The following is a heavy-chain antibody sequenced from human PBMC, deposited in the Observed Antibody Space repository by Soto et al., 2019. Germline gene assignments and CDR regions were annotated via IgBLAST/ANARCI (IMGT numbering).Heavy chain of an antibody. J-gene: IGHJ5*02. D-gene: IGHD1-26*01. CDR1: GYTFTSYG. Sequence: QVQLVQSGAEVKKPGATVKVSCKASGYTFTSYGISWVRQAPGQGLEWMGWISAYNGNTNYAQKLQGRVTMTTDTSTSTAHMELRSLRSDDTAVYYCARDRRGSGIYPAGFDPWGQGTLVTVSS. CDR2: ISAYNGNT. CDR3: ARDRRGSGIYPAGFDP. V-gene: IGHV1-18*01.